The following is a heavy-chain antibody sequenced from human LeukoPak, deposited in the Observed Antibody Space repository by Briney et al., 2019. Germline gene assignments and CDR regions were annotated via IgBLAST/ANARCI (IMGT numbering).Heavy chain of an antibody. Sequence: GGSLRLSCAASGFTFSSYAMSWVRQAPGKGLEWVSSISAGGGSTYYPDSAKGRFTISRDNSKNTLYLQMNSLRPEDTAVYYCAKGASYYYYYMDVWGKGTTVTVSS. CDR3: AKGASYYYYYMDV. CDR1: GFTFSSYA. CDR2: ISAGGGST. V-gene: IGHV3-23*01. J-gene: IGHJ6*03.